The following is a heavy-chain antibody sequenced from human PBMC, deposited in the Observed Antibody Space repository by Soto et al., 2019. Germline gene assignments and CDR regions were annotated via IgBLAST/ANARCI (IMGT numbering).Heavy chain of an antibody. D-gene: IGHD3-22*01. V-gene: IGHV1-46*01. CDR1: GYTFTSYY. J-gene: IGHJ6*02. CDR3: AILNYYDSSGPYGTDV. CDR2: INPSGGST. Sequence: ASVKVSCKASGYTFTSYYMHWVRQAPGQGLEWMGIINPSGGSTSYAQKFQGRVTMTRDTSTSTVYMELSSLRSEDTAVYYCAILNYYDSSGPYGTDVWGQGTTVTVSS.